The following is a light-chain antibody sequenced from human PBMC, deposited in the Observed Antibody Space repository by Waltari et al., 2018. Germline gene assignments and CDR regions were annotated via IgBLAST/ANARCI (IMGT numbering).Light chain of an antibody. J-gene: IGKJ4*01. V-gene: IGKV1-5*03. Sequence: DIQMTQSPSTLPASVGDRVTTTCRASQSISTWSAWYQQKPGKAPKLLIYKASSLEGGVPSRFSGSGSGTEFTLTISSLQPDDFATYYCQQYDSYSLTFGVGTKVEIK. CDR1: QSISTW. CDR2: KAS. CDR3: QQYDSYSLT.